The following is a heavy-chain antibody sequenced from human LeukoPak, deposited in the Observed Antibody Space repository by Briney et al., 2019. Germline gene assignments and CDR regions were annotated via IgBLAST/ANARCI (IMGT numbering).Heavy chain of an antibody. J-gene: IGHJ4*02. CDR1: GFTFSSYA. V-gene: IGHV3-64*01. Sequence: PGGSLRLSCAASGFTFSSYAMHWVRQAPGKGLEYVSAISSNGGSTYYANSVKGRFTISRDNSKNTLYLQMGSLRAEDMAVYYCARSSGPSDYWGQGTLVTVSS. CDR2: ISSNGGST. CDR3: ARSSGPSDY. D-gene: IGHD6-19*01.